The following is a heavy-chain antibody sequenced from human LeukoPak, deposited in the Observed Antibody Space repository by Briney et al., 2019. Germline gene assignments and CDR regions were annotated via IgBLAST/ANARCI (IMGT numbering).Heavy chain of an antibody. J-gene: IGHJ4*02. Sequence: GGSLRLSCAASGFTFSSYSMNWVRQAPGKGLEWVSSISSSSYIYYADSAKGRFTISRDNAKNSLYLQMNSLRAEDTAVYYCARDVTTAYSSGWYSYFDYWGQGTLVTVSS. D-gene: IGHD6-19*01. CDR3: ARDVTTAYSSGWYSYFDY. V-gene: IGHV3-21*01. CDR2: ISSSSYI. CDR1: GFTFSSYS.